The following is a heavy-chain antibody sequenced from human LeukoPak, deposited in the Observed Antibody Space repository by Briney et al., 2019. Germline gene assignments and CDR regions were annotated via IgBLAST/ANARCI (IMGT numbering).Heavy chain of an antibody. Sequence: GGSLRLSCAASGFTFSSYSMNWVRQAPGKGLEWVSYISSSSSTIYYADSVKGRFTISRDNVKNSLYLQMNSLRAEDTAVYYCARDYSSGWAYYYYMDVWGKGTTVTVSS. CDR2: ISSSSSTI. J-gene: IGHJ6*03. D-gene: IGHD6-19*01. CDR1: GFTFSSYS. CDR3: ARDYSSGWAYYYYMDV. V-gene: IGHV3-48*01.